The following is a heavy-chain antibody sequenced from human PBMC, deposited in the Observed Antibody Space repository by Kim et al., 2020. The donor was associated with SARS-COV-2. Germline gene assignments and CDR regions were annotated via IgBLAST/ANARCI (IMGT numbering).Heavy chain of an antibody. CDR1: GGTFSSYA. CDR2: IIPIFGTA. V-gene: IGHV1-69*13. CDR3: ARAGIQLWSTHWYFDL. J-gene: IGHJ2*01. D-gene: IGHD5-18*01. Sequence: SVKVSCKASGGTFSSYAISWVRQAPGQGLEWMGGIIPIFGTANYEQKFQGRVTITADESTSTAYMELSSLRSEDTAVYYCARAGIQLWSTHWYFDLWGRGTLVTVSS.